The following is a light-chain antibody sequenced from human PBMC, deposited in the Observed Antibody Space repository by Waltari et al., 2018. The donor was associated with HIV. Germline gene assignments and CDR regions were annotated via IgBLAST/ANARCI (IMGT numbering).Light chain of an antibody. J-gene: IGLJ3*02. CDR3: GAWDDSLSGWV. V-gene: IGLV1-47*01. CDR2: ANN. Sequence: QSVLTQPPSASGTPGQRVTVPCSGSSSNIGSHYVFWYQQLPGTTPKPIIYANNRRPSGVPDRFSGSKSGTSASLAISGLRSEDEANYYCGAWDDSLSGWVFGGGTKLTVL. CDR1: SSNIGSHY.